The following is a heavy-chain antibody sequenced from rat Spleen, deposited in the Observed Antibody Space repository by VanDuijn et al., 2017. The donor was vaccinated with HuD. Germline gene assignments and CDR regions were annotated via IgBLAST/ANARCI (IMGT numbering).Heavy chain of an antibody. CDR2: ISSDGGNT. CDR1: GFTYSNYV. D-gene: IGHD1-2*01. CDR3: ARRGTAIPYNWFDY. V-gene: IGHV5-25*01. Sequence: EVQLVESGGVLVQPGRSLKLSCAASGFTYSNYVMAWVRQAPTKGLEWVASISSDGGNTYYRDSVKGRFTISRDNAKSTLNLQMDSLRSEDTATYYCARRGTAIPYNWFDYWGQGVMVTVSS. J-gene: IGHJ2*01.